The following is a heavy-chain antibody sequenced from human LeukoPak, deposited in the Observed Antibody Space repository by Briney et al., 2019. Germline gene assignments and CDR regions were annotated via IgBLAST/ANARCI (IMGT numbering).Heavy chain of an antibody. CDR3: TRSYDSSGYYYPFDY. Sequence: PGGSLRLSCTASGFTFGDYAMSWVRQAPGKGLEWVGFIRSNAYGGTTEYAASVKGRFTISRDDSKSIAYLQMNSLKTEDTAVYYCTRSYDSSGYYYPFDYWGQGTLVTVSS. CDR2: IRSNAYGGTT. V-gene: IGHV3-49*04. J-gene: IGHJ4*02. D-gene: IGHD3-22*01. CDR1: GFTFGDYA.